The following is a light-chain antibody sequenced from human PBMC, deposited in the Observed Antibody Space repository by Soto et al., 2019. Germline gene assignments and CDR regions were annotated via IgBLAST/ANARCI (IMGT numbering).Light chain of an antibody. CDR2: GAS. Sequence: EFVLTQSQATLTLSPGERATLSCRASQSVSSYLAWYQQKPGQAPRLLIYGASSRATGIPDRFSGSGSGTDFTLTISRLEPEDFAVYYCQQYGSSPPTFGQGTKVDIK. J-gene: IGKJ1*01. V-gene: IGKV3-20*01. CDR1: QSVSSY. CDR3: QQYGSSPPT.